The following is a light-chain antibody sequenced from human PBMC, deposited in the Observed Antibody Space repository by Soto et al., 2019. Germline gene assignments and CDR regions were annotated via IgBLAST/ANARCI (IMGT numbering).Light chain of an antibody. V-gene: IGKV3-20*01. CDR1: QSVSSY. CDR3: QQYGGTPPIT. J-gene: IGKJ5*01. Sequence: EIVLTQSPSTLSFSPGERATLSFMASQSVSSYLAWYQQKPGQAPRFLIYGASSRATGIPDRFSGSGSGTDFTLTISRLEPEDFAVYYCQQYGGTPPITFGQGTRLEIK. CDR2: GAS.